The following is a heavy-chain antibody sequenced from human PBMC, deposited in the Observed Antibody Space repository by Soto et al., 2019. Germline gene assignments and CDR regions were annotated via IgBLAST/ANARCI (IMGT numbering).Heavy chain of an antibody. Sequence: EVQLLESGGGLVQPGGSLRLSCAASGFTFSSYAMNWVRQAPGKGLEWLSFISSSGAYYADSVKGRFAVSRDTSKNTVYLQMNSLRAEDTAVYYCAKDLALAGSYYYYGLDVWGQGTTVIVSS. V-gene: IGHV3-23*01. CDR3: AKDLALAGSYYYYGLDV. J-gene: IGHJ6*02. CDR1: GFTFSSYA. D-gene: IGHD6-19*01. CDR2: ISSSGA.